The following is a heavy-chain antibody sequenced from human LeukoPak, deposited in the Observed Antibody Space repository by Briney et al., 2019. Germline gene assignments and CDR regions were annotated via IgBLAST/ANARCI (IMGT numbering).Heavy chain of an antibody. V-gene: IGHV3-48*03. J-gene: IGHJ4*02. D-gene: IGHD4-17*01. CDR3: ARDPLFDYGDHGPSDY. Sequence: GGSLRLSCATSGFTFGSHEMNWVRQAPGKGLEWVSYISNSGSIIYYSDSVKGRFTISRDNAKKSLYLQRNSLRAEDTAVYYCARDPLFDYGDHGPSDYWGQGTLVTVSS. CDR1: GFTFGSHE. CDR2: ISNSGSII.